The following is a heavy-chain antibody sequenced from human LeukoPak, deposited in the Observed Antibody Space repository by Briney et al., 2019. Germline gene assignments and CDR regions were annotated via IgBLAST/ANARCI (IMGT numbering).Heavy chain of an antibody. J-gene: IGHJ4*02. D-gene: IGHD3-3*01. V-gene: IGHV4-39*01. CDR1: VGSISRSSYY. CDR2: TYYSGST. Sequence: PSETLSLTCSVSVGSISRSSYYWTWIRQSPGRGLEWIGNTYYSGSTLYNPSLKSRVTISVDTSKNQFSLRLTSVTAADTAVYYCARPRGDLWSGYDYWGQGVLVTVSP. CDR3: ARPRGDLWSGYDY.